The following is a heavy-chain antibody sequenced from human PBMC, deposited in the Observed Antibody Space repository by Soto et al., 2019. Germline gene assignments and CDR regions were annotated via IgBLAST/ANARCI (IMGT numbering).Heavy chain of an antibody. Sequence: QVQLQQCGAGLLKPAETLSLTCAVYGGSFSDYYWSWVRQPPGKGPEWIGEINHSGSSNYNPSLKSRVTISVDNAKNQFGLKLISVAAADRAVDYCARLGVYVTLGYYHRDVWGRGTKVTVS. V-gene: IGHV4-34*01. CDR1: GGSFSDYY. CDR3: ARLGVYVTLGYYHRDV. J-gene: IGHJ6*03. D-gene: IGHD2-8*01. CDR2: INHSGSS.